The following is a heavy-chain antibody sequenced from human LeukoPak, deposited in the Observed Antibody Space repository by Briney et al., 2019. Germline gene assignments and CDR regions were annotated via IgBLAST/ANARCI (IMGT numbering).Heavy chain of an antibody. CDR2: IIPIFGTA. Sequence: GASVKVSCKASGGTFSSYAISWVRQAPGQGLEWMGGIIPIFGTANYAQKFQGRVTITTDESTSTAYMELGSLRSEDTAVYYCARAEDYYYYMDVWGKGTTVTVSS. D-gene: IGHD1-14*01. J-gene: IGHJ6*03. CDR3: ARAEDYYYYMDV. V-gene: IGHV1-69*05. CDR1: GGTFSSYA.